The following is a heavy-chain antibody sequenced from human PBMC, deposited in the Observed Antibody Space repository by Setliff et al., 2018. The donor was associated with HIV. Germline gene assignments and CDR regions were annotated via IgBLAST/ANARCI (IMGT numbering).Heavy chain of an antibody. D-gene: IGHD6-13*01. CDR2: ISWNSGSI. J-gene: IGHJ4*02. CDR1: GFTFDDYA. Sequence: PGGSLRLSCAGSGFTFDDYAMHWVRQAPGKGLEWASGISWNSGSIGYADSVKGRFTISRDNAKNSLYLQMNSLRAEDMALYYCAKGDHTISSTWSPYFDYWGQGTLVTVSS. V-gene: IGHV3-9*03. CDR3: AKGDHTISSTWSPYFDY.